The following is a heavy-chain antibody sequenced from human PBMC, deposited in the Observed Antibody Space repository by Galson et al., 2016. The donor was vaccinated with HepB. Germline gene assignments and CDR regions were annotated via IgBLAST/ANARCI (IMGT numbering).Heavy chain of an antibody. CDR1: GFSLTTTGMC. CDR3: ARTTYYDFGTGYVH. D-gene: IGHD3-3*01. CDR2: IDWDDDK. V-gene: IGHV2-70*11. Sequence: PALVKPTQTLTLTCTFSGFSLTTTGMCVSWIRQPLGKALGWLARIDWDDDKYYNSSLKTRLTISKDASKNQVVLTMTDMYPVDTATYYFARTTYYDFGTGYVHWGQGILVTVSS. J-gene: IGHJ4*02.